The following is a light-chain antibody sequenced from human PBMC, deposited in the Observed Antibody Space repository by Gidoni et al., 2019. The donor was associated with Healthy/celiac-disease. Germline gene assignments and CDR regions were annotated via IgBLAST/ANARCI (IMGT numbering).Light chain of an antibody. CDR1: QGISSA. CDR2: DAS. Sequence: AIQLTQSTSSLSASVRDRVTITCRASQGISSALAWYQQKPGKAPKLLIYDASSLESGVPSRFSGSGSGTDFTLTISSLQPEDFATYYCQQFNSLVLTFGGGTKVEIK. V-gene: IGKV1-13*02. J-gene: IGKJ4*01. CDR3: QQFNSLVLT.